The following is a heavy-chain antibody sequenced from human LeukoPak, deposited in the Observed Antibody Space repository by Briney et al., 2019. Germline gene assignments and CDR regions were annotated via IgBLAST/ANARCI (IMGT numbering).Heavy chain of an antibody. D-gene: IGHD3-10*01. J-gene: IGHJ5*02. V-gene: IGHV1-3*01. CDR1: GYTFTSYA. Sequence: AASVKVSCTASGYTFTSYAMHWVRQAPGQRLEWMGWINAGNGNTKYSQKFQGRVTITRDTSASTAYMELSSLRSEDTAVYYCARDPSPGSYTVWFDPWGQGTLVTVSS. CDR2: INAGNGNT. CDR3: ARDPSPGSYTVWFDP.